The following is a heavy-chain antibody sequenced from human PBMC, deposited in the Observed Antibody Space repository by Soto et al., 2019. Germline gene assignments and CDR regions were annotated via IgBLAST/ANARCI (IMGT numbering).Heavy chain of an antibody. J-gene: IGHJ4*02. CDR3: ARDGEAAGLYFDY. Sequence: ASMKVSCKASGYTFTSYAMHWVRQAPGQRLEWMGWINAGNGNTKYSQKFQGRVTITRDTSASTAYMELSSLRSEDTAVYYCARDGEAAGLYFDYWGQGTLVTVSS. CDR2: INAGNGNT. CDR1: GYTFTSYA. D-gene: IGHD6-13*01. V-gene: IGHV1-3*01.